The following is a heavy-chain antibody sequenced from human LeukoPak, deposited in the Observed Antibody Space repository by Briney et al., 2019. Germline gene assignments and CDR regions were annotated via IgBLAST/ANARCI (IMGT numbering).Heavy chain of an antibody. CDR2: ISAYNGNT. D-gene: IGHD6-13*01. J-gene: IGHJ4*02. CDR1: GYTFTSYG. Sequence: ASVKVSCTASGYTFTSYGISWVRQAPGQGLEWMGWISAYNGNTNYAQKLQGRVTMTTDTSTSTAYMELRSLRSGDTAVYYCARMAWSSSIGYYFDYRGQGTLVTVSS. CDR3: ARMAWSSSIGYYFDY. V-gene: IGHV1-18*01.